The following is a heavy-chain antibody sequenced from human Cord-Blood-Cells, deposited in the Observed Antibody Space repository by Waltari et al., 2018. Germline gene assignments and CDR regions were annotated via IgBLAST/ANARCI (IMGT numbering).Heavy chain of an antibody. CDR2: ISYDGSNK. CDR3: AREMRGAFDI. V-gene: IGHV3-30*03. J-gene: IGHJ3*02. Sequence: QVQLVESGGGVVQPGRSLRLSCAASGFTFTSYVLHWVRQAPGKGLEWVAVISYDGSNKYYADSVKGRFTISRDNSKNTLYLQMNSLRAEDTAVYYCAREMRGAFDIWGQGTMVTVSS. CDR1: GFTFTSYV.